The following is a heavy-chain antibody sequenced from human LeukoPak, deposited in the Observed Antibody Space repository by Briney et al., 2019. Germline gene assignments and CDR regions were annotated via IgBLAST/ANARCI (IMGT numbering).Heavy chain of an antibody. CDR1: GGTLSSYA. CDR3: ARCYGSGSFPDYYYYYMDV. J-gene: IGHJ6*03. CDR2: IIPIFGTA. D-gene: IGHD3-10*01. Sequence: ASVKVSCKASGGTLSSYAISWVRQAPGQGLEWMGGIIPIFGTANYAQKFQGRVTIATDESTSTAYMELSSLRSEDTAVYYCARCYGSGSFPDYYYYYMDVWGKGTTVTVSS. V-gene: IGHV1-69*05.